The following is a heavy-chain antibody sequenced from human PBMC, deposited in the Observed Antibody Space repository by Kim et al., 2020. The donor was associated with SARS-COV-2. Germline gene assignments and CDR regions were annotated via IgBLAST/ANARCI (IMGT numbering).Heavy chain of an antibody. CDR1: GFTFSSHS. CDR3: ARDQGIFGGLLFPPPNYGMDV. J-gene: IGHJ6*02. CDR2: ISRSSSNL. Sequence: GGSLRLSCAASGFTFSSHSMNWVRQAPGKGLEWVSYISRSSSNLYYVDSVKGRFTISRDNAKNSIYLQMNNLRAEDTAVYYCARDQGIFGGLLFPPPNYGMDVWGQGTTVTVSS. D-gene: IGHD3-10*01. V-gene: IGHV3-48*04.